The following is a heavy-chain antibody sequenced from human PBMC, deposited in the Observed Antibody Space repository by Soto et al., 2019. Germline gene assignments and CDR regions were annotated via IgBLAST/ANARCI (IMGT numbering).Heavy chain of an antibody. J-gene: IGHJ4*02. CDR3: GRGGGIYSSSWPIDY. Sequence: ASVKVSCKASGYSFPTYGISWVRQAPGQGLERMGWTGAYNGNTNYEEKFQGRVSLTTDTSTSTAYMELRSLRSDDTAVYYCGRGGGIYSSSWPIDYWGPGTLVTVSS. V-gene: IGHV1-18*04. CDR1: GYSFPTYG. CDR2: TGAYNGNT. D-gene: IGHD6-13*01.